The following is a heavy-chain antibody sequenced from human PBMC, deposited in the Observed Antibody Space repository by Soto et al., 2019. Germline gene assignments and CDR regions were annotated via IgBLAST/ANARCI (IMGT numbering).Heavy chain of an antibody. CDR3: SGCSGGACHKNYGMDV. CDR1: GFTFSSCT. D-gene: IGHD2-15*01. V-gene: IGHV3-21*06. Sequence: EVHLVESGGGLVKPGGSLRLSCAVSGFTFSSCTMNWVRQAPGKGLEWVSSISPSSGHIYYADSVKGRFTISRANAKNARFLQMTSLRGEDTAVYYCSGCSGGACHKNYGMDVWGQGTTVTVSS. J-gene: IGHJ6*02. CDR2: ISPSSGHI.